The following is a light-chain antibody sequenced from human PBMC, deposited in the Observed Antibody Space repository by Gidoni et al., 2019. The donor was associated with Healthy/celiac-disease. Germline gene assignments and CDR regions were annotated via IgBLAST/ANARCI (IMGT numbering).Light chain of an antibody. J-gene: IGKJ4*01. Sequence: EIVLTHSPATLSLSPGERATLSCRASQRVSSYLAWYQQKPGQAPRLLIYDASNRATGIPARFSGSGPGTDFTLTISSLEPEDFAGYYCQQRSNWPPVTFGGGTKVEIK. CDR3: QQRSNWPPVT. CDR1: QRVSSY. V-gene: IGKV3-11*01. CDR2: DAS.